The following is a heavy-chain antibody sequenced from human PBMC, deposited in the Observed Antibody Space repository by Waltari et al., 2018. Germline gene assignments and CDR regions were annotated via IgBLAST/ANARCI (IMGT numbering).Heavy chain of an antibody. CDR2: IYPGDSDT. Sequence: EVQLVQSGAEVKKPGESLKISCTGSGYSFTRSWIGWVRPMPGKGLEWMGIIYPGDSDTRYSPSFQGQVTISADKSISTAYLQWSSLKASDTAMYYCARQYYDFWSGYYDDAFDIWGQGTMVTVSS. CDR1: GYSFTRSW. V-gene: IGHV5-51*01. CDR3: ARQYYDFWSGYYDDAFDI. J-gene: IGHJ3*02. D-gene: IGHD3-3*01.